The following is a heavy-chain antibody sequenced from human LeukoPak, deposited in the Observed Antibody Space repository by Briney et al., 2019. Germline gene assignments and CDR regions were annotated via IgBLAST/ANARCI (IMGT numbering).Heavy chain of an antibody. CDR3: ARDSSGWKNWFDP. J-gene: IGHJ5*02. Sequence: ASVKVSCKASGYTFTGYYTHWVRQAPGQGLEWMGWINPNSGGTNYAQKFQGRVTMTRDTSISTAYMELSRLRSDDTAVYYCARDSSGWKNWFDPWGQGTLVTVSS. CDR1: GYTFTGYY. CDR2: INPNSGGT. D-gene: IGHD6-19*01. V-gene: IGHV1-2*02.